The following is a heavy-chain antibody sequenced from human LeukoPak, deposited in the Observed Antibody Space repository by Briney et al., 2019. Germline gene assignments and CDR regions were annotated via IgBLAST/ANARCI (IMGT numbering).Heavy chain of an antibody. CDR3: GSARAVAGQFYFDY. Sequence: PSETLSLTCTVSGGSISSSSYYWGWIRQPPGRGLEWIGSLYYSGNTYFNPSLKSRVTISVDTSKNQFSLKLSSVTAADTAVYYCGSARAVAGQFYFDYWGQGTLVTVSS. V-gene: IGHV4-39*01. D-gene: IGHD6-19*01. J-gene: IGHJ4*02. CDR1: GGSISSSSYY. CDR2: LYYSGNT.